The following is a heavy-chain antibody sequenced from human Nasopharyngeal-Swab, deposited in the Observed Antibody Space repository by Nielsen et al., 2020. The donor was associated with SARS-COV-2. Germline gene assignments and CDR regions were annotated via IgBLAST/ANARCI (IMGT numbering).Heavy chain of an antibody. CDR2: ISSSGSTI. CDR1: GFTCSDYY. V-gene: IGHV3-11*04. CDR3: ARYGGIQILTGYFDY. J-gene: IGHJ4*02. Sequence: GGSLRLSCAASGFTCSDYYMSWIRQATGKGLEWVSYISSSGSTIYYADSVKGRFTISRDNAKNSLYLQMNSLRAEDTAVYYCARYGGIQILTGYFDYWGPGTLVTVSS. D-gene: IGHD3-9*01.